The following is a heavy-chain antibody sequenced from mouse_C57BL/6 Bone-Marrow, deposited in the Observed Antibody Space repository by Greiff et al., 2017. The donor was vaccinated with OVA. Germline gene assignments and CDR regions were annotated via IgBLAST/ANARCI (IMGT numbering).Heavy chain of an antibody. CDR1: GFTFSDAW. J-gene: IGHJ3*01. D-gene: IGHD6-1*01. V-gene: IGHV6-6*01. CDR2: IRNKANNHAT. Sequence: EVKLMESGGGLVQPGGSMKLSCAASGFTFSDAWMDWVRQSPEKGLEWVAEIRNKANNHATYYAESVKGRFTISRDDSKSSVYLQMNSLRAEDTGIYYCTAATPKEDWFAYWGQGTLVTVSA. CDR3: TAATPKEDWFAY.